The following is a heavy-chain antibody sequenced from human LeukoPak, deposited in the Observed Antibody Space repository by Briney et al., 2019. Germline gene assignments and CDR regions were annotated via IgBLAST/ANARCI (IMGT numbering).Heavy chain of an antibody. Sequence: SGGSLRLSCAASGFTFSSYAMSWVRQAPGKGLEWVSGISWNSGSIGYADSVKGRFTIPRDNAKNSLYLQMNSLRAEDTALYYCAKFNSYVMVRGAQDAFDIWGQGTMVTVSS. D-gene: IGHD3-10*01. V-gene: IGHV3-9*01. CDR3: AKFNSYVMVRGAQDAFDI. CDR1: GFTFSSYA. J-gene: IGHJ3*02. CDR2: ISWNSGSI.